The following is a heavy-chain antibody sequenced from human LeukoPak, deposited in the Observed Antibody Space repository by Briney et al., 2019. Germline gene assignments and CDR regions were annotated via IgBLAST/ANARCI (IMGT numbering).Heavy chain of an antibody. CDR2: FDPEDGET. J-gene: IGHJ3*02. CDR3: ARTTGTTRDAFDI. D-gene: IGHD1-1*01. V-gene: IGHV1-24*01. CDR1: GYTLTELS. Sequence: ASVKVSCKISGYTLTELSMHWVRQAPGKGLEWMGGFDPEDGETIYSQKFQGRVTMTEDTSTDTAYMELSSLTSEDTAVYYCARTTGTTRDAFDIWGQGTMVTVSS.